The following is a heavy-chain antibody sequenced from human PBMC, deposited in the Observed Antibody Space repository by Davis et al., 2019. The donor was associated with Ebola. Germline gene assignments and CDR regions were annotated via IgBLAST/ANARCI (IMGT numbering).Heavy chain of an antibody. Sequence: GESLKISCAASGFTFSSYGMHWVRQAPGKGLEWVAVISYDGSNKYYADSVKGRFTISRDNSKNTLYLQMNSLKTEDTAVYYCTRHSVGVVAEDYWGQGTLVTVSS. CDR1: GFTFSSYG. J-gene: IGHJ4*02. D-gene: IGHD2-15*01. V-gene: IGHV3-33*05. CDR2: ISYDGSNK. CDR3: TRHSVGVVAEDY.